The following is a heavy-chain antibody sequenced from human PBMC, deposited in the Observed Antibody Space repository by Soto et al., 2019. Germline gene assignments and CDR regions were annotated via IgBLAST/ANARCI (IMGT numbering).Heavy chain of an antibody. D-gene: IGHD3-10*01. J-gene: IGHJ6*02. CDR1: GGSVSSGSYY. V-gene: IGHV4-61*01. CDR3: ARQGFGPLHGLVDV. CDR2: VHHSWGS. Sequence: SSETLSLTCTVSGGSVSSGSYYWSWFRQSPGKRMEWIGYVHHSWGSSYNPSLQSRVAISLDTSKSQFSLKVTSVTATDTAVYYCARQGFGPLHGLVDVWGQGTTVTVSS.